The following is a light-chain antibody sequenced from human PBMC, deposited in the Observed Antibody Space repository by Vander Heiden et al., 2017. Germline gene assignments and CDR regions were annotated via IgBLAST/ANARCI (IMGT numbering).Light chain of an antibody. J-gene: IGKJ1*01. CDR3: QQDNNWPRT. Sequence: EIVMTQSPATLSVSPGERATLSCRASQSVSSNLAWYQQKPGQAPRLLIYGASTRATRIPATFSGSGSGTEFTLTISSLQSEDFAVYYCQQDNNWPRTFGQGTKVEIK. CDR1: QSVSSN. V-gene: IGKV3-15*01. CDR2: GAS.